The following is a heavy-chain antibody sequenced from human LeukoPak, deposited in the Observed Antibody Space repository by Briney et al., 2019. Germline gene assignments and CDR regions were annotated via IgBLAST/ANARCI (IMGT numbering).Heavy chain of an antibody. Sequence: PGRSLRLSCAASGFTFSSYAMHWVRQAPGKGLEWVAVISYDGSNKYYADSVKGRFTISRDNSKNTLYLQMNSLRAEDTAVYYCARDVTPRYWGQGTLVTVPS. CDR3: ARDVTPRY. CDR2: ISYDGSNK. CDR1: GFTFSSYA. J-gene: IGHJ4*02. V-gene: IGHV3-30-3*01.